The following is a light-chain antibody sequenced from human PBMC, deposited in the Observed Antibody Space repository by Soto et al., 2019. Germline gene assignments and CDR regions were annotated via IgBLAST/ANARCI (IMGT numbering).Light chain of an antibody. J-gene: IGKJ3*01. CDR2: AAS. CDR1: QSISSY. Sequence: DLQMTQSPSSLSASVGDRVTITCRASQSISSYLNWYQQKPGKAPNLLIYAASSLQSGVPSRFSGSGSGTGFTLTISSLEPEDFATYYCQQSYSAPFTFGPGTKVDIK. CDR3: QQSYSAPFT. V-gene: IGKV1-39*01.